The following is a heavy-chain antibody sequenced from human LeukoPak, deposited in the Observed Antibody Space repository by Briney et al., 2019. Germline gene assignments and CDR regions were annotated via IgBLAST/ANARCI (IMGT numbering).Heavy chain of an antibody. CDR1: GGSISSYY. Sequence: PSETLSLTCTVSGGSISSYYWSWIRRPPGKGLEWIGYIYYSGSTNYNPSLKSRVTISVDTSKNQFSLKLSSVTAADTAVYYCATGPNYDILTGYQYYFDYWGQGTLVTVSS. D-gene: IGHD3-9*01. CDR3: ATGPNYDILTGYQYYFDY. V-gene: IGHV4-59*08. CDR2: IYYSGST. J-gene: IGHJ4*02.